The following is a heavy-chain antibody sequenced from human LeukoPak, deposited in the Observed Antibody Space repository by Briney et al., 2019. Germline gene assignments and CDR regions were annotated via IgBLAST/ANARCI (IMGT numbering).Heavy chain of an antibody. J-gene: IGHJ4*02. V-gene: IGHV3-15*01. CDR3: TTVGLSSSWAPFDY. D-gene: IGHD6-13*01. CDR1: GFTFSHAW. CDR2: IKSKTDGGTT. Sequence: PGGSLRLSCAASGFTFSHAWMSWVRQAPGKGLEWVGRIKSKTDGGTTDYAAPVKGRFTISRDDSKNTLYLQMNSLKTEDTAVYYCTTVGLSSSWAPFDYWGQGTLVTVSS.